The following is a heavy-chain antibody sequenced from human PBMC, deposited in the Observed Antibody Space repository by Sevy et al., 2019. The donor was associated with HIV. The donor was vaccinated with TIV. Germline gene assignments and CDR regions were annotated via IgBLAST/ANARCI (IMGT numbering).Heavy chain of an antibody. CDR1: GFIFSSYE. Sequence: GGSLRLSCAASGFIFSSYEMSWVRQAPGKGLEWVSHISQSGGTTYYSDSWKGRFTISRDNAKNSLYLQMNSLRAEDTAIYYCARDLPPSATAVAHFDYWGQGTLVTVSS. D-gene: IGHD4-17*01. V-gene: IGHV3-48*03. CDR2: ISQSGGTT. CDR3: ARDLPPSATAVAHFDY. J-gene: IGHJ4*02.